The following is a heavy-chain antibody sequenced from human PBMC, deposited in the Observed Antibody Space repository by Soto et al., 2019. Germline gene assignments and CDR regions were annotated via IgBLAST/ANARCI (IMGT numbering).Heavy chain of an antibody. Sequence: GWLRRSCTASGFIFSNYWMYWVRQVPGKGLEWVSRINRDGSITTYADFVKGRFTVSRDNAKNTLYLEMNSLRAEDTVEYYCARAFGHTYGYGIDYWGLGTLVTVSS. V-gene: IGHV3-74*03. D-gene: IGHD5-18*01. J-gene: IGHJ4*02. CDR1: GFIFSNYW. CDR3: ARAFGHTYGYGIDY. CDR2: INRDGSIT.